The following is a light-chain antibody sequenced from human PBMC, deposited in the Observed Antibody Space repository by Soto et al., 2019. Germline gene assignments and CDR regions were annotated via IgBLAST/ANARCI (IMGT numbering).Light chain of an antibody. V-gene: IGLV2-14*01. CDR2: EVT. J-gene: IGLJ1*01. CDR3: SSYTSISTPYV. CDR1: SSDVGAYIY. Sequence: QSLLTHPASLSGSPGQSITISCTGTSSDVGAYIYVSWYQQHPGKAPKLMIYEVTNRPSGVSNRFSGSKSANTASLTISGLQAEDEADYYCSSYTSISTPYVFGTGTEVTVL.